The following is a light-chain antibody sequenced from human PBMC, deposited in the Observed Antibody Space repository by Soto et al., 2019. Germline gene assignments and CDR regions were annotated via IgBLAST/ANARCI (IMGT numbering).Light chain of an antibody. CDR3: QQFNSYPRWT. J-gene: IGKJ1*01. CDR1: QGISSA. V-gene: IGKV1-13*02. CDR2: DAS. Sequence: AIQLTQSPSSLSASVGDRVTITCRASQGISSALAWYQQKPGKAPKLLIYDASSLESGVPSRFSGSGSGTDFTLTISSLQSEDFATYYCQQFNSYPRWTFGQGTKVEIK.